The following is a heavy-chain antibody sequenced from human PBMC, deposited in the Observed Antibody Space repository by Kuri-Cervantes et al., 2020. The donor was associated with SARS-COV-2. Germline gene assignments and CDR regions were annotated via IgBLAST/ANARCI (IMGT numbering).Heavy chain of an antibody. D-gene: IGHD3-22*01. CDR2: IKTSNGHT. Sequence: ASVKVSCNASGYPFTTYGISWVRQAPGQGLEWMGWIKTSNGHTNYAQKFQGRVTMTTDTSTSTAYMELRSLRSDDTAVYYCARVSTYYGSSGSYEGDWAEYFQHWGQGTLVTVSS. CDR1: GYPFTTYG. J-gene: IGHJ1*01. CDR3: ARVSTYYGSSGSYEGDWAEYFQH. V-gene: IGHV1-18*04.